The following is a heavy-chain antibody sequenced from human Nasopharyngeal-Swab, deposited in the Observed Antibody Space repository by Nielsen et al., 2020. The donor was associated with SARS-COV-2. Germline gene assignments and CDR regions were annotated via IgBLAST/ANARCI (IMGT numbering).Heavy chain of an antibody. J-gene: IGHJ3*02. Sequence: GGSLRLSCAASGFTFSSYWMHWVRQAPGEGLVWVSRMNSDGSRTNYADSVKGRFTISRDNAKKTLYLQMNSLRAEDTAVYYCARVDVHDAFDIWGQGTMVTGSS. CDR1: GFTFSSYW. D-gene: IGHD3-16*01. CDR2: MNSDGSRT. V-gene: IGHV3-74*01. CDR3: ARVDVHDAFDI.